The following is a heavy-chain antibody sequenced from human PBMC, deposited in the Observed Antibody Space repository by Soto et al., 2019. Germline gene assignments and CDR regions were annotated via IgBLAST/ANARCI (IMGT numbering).Heavy chain of an antibody. D-gene: IGHD2-21*02. CDR2: ISYDGSNK. CDR3: AKDRKVVTEYYFDY. V-gene: IGHV3-30*18. J-gene: IGHJ4*02. Sequence: PGGSLRLSCAASGFTFSSYGMHWVRQAPGKGLEWVAVISYDGSNKYYADSVKGRFTISRDNTKNTLYLQMNSLRAEDTAVYYCAKDRKVVTEYYFDYWGRGTRLTVSS. CDR1: GFTFSSYG.